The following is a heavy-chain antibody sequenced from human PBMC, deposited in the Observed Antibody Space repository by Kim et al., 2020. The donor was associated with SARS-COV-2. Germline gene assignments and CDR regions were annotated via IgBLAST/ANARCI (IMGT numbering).Heavy chain of an antibody. CDR3: ARGTSYGYLAPYYYYGMDV. J-gene: IGHJ6*02. CDR2: MNPNSGNT. CDR1: GYTFTSYD. Sequence: ASVKVSCKASGYTFTSYDINWVRQATGQGLEWMGWMNPNSGNTGYAQKFQGRVTMTRNTSISTAYIELSSLRSEDTAVYYCARGTSYGYLAPYYYYGMDVWGQGTTVTVSS. V-gene: IGHV1-8*01. D-gene: IGHD5-18*01.